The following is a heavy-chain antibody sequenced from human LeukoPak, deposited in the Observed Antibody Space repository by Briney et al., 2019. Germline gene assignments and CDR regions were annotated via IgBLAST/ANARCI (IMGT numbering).Heavy chain of an antibody. V-gene: IGHV4-34*01. Sequence: NTSETLSLTCAVYGGSFSGYYWSWIRQPPGKGLEWIGEINHSGSTNYNPSLKSRATISVDTSKNQFSLKLSSVTAADTAVYYCARGVIVVVPAARVHNWFDPWGQGTLVTVSS. J-gene: IGHJ5*02. CDR3: ARGVIVVVPAARVHNWFDP. D-gene: IGHD2-2*01. CDR2: INHSGST. CDR1: GGSFSGYY.